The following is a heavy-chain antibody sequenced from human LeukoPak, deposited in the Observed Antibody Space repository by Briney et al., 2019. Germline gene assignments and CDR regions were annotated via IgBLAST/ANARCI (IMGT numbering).Heavy chain of an antibody. Sequence: GASVKVSCKASGYTFTDYYIHWVRQAAGQGLKWMGWINPNSGGTNYAQKFQGRATMTRDTSISTAYMELSRLTSDDTAVYYCATRAYYGSGSYYYPLNYWGQGTLVTVSS. D-gene: IGHD3-10*01. J-gene: IGHJ4*02. CDR3: ATRAYYGSGSYYYPLNY. CDR2: INPNSGGT. V-gene: IGHV1-2*02. CDR1: GYTFTDYY.